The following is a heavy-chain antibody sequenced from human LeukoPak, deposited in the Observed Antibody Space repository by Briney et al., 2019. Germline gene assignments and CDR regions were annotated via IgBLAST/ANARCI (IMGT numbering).Heavy chain of an antibody. D-gene: IGHD3-10*01. V-gene: IGHV4-39*07. J-gene: IGHJ5*02. CDR3: ARRGGSGSYYNWFDP. CDR2: IYYSGST. Sequence: SETLSLTCGVSGGSISTNSHYWGWIRQPPGKGLEWMGSIYYSGSTYYSPSLKSRVTISVDTSKNQFSLKLSSVTAADTAVYYCARRGGSGSYYNWFDPWGQGTLVTVSS. CDR1: GGSISTNSHY.